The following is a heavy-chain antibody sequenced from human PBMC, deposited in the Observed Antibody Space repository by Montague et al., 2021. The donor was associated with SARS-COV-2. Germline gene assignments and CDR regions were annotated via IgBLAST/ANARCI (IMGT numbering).Heavy chain of an antibody. CDR2: TNYRSKWTS. CDR1: GDSVWINTAA. D-gene: IGHD4-17*01. J-gene: IGHJ4*02. CDR3: VRDTGSAQAGFDA. Sequence: CAISGDSVWINTAAWNWIRQSPSGGLEWLGMTNYRSKWTSDYATSVEGRISIDPDTSKNQFFLHLRSVTPEDTGVYYCVRDTGSAQAGFDAWGQGTLVTVSS. V-gene: IGHV6-1*01.